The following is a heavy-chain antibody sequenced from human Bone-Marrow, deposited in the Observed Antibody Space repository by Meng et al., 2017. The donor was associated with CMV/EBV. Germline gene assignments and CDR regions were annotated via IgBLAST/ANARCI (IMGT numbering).Heavy chain of an antibody. CDR3: ARGGVTTRGYSC. J-gene: IGHJ4*02. CDR2: IDTTSSYI. CDR1: GFTFTDYS. V-gene: IGHV3-21*01. D-gene: IGHD3-22*01. Sequence: GGSLRLSCAASGFTFTDYSMNWVRQAPGKGLEWVSSIDTTSSYIYDADSVKGRFTISRDNAKNSLFLQMDSLRAEDTAVYYCARGGVTTRGYSCWGPGQRVTVAS.